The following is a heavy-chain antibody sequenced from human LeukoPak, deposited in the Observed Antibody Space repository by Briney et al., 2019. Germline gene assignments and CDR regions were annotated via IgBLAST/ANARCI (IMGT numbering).Heavy chain of an antibody. J-gene: IGHJ4*02. CDR1: GFTFSSYS. D-gene: IGHD3-10*01. Sequence: GGSLRLSCAASGFTFSSYSMNWVRQAPGKGLEWVSSISSSSSYIYYADSVKGRFTISRDNAKNSLYLQMNSLSAEDTAVYYCARDTSGSYPITYFDSWGQGALVTVSS. CDR3: ARDTSGSYPITYFDS. CDR2: ISSSSSYI. V-gene: IGHV3-21*01.